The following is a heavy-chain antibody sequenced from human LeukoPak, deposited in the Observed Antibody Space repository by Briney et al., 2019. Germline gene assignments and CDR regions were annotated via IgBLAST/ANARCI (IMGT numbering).Heavy chain of an antibody. CDR3: ARAEVLSFFDS. CDR1: GFTVSTNY. J-gene: IGHJ4*02. V-gene: IGHV3-66*02. D-gene: IGHD4/OR15-4a*01. CDR2: IYTGGST. Sequence: GGSLRLSCTATGFTVSTNYMNWVRQAPGKGLEWVSVIYTGGSTYYADPVKGRFNISRDNSKNTVYLQMNSLRPEDTAVYYCARAEVLSFFDSWGQGTLVTVSS.